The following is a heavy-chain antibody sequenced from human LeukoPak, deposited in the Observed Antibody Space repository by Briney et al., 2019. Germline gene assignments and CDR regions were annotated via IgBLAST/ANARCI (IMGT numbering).Heavy chain of an antibody. J-gene: IGHJ4*02. CDR1: GYTLTELS. D-gene: IGHD3-10*01. V-gene: IGHV1-24*01. CDR2: FDPEDGET. CDR3: ATDLFRIDYGSGDTSLDY. Sequence: ASVTVSCNVSGYTLTELSMHLVRQAPGKGLGWMGGFDPEDGETIYAQKFQGRVTMTEDTSTDTAYMELSSLRSEDTAVYYCATDLFRIDYGSGDTSLDYWGQGTLVTVSS.